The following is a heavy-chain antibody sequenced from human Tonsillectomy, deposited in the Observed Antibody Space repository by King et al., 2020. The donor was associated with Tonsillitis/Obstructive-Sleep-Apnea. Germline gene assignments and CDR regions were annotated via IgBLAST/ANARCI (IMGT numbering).Heavy chain of an antibody. CDR3: AKGDYAGVYYYYYYMDV. V-gene: IGHV3-43*02. D-gene: IGHD4-17*01. Sequence: VQLVESGGGVVQPGGSLRLSCAASGFTFDDYAMPWVRQAPGKGLEWVSLISGDGGSTYYADSVKGRFTISRDNSKNSLYLQMNSLRTEDTALYYCAKGDYAGVYYYYYYMDVWGKGTTVTVAS. CDR2: ISGDGGST. J-gene: IGHJ6*03. CDR1: GFTFDDYA.